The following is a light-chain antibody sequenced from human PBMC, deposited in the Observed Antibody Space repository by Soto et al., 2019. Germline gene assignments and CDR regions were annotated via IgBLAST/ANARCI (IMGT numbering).Light chain of an antibody. Sequence: EIVMTQSPATLSVSPGERATLSCRASQSVSSNLAWYQQKPGQAPRLLIYGASTRATGIPARFSGSGSGTEFTLTINSLQSEDFAVYSCHQYNNWPPTWTFGQGNKVAIK. CDR2: GAS. CDR1: QSVSSN. CDR3: HQYNNWPPTWT. J-gene: IGKJ1*01. V-gene: IGKV3-15*01.